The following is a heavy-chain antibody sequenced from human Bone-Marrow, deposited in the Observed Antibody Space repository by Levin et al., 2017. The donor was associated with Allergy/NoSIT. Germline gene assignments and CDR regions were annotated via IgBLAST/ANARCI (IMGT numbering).Heavy chain of an antibody. CDR3: AWGGGTFDY. Sequence: GGSLRLSCTASGFTFSSYGMNWVRQAPGKGLGWVSYISSSGSTIYYADSVKGRFTISRDNAKNSLYLQMNSLRAEDTAVYYCAWGGGTFDYWGQGTLVTVSS. V-gene: IGHV3-48*03. CDR1: GFTFSSYG. J-gene: IGHJ4*02. CDR2: ISSSGSTI. D-gene: IGHD3-16*01.